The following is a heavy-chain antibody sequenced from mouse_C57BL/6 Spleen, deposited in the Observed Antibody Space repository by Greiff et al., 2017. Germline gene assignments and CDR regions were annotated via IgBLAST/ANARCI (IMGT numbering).Heavy chain of an antibody. CDR2: ISYDGSN. CDR3: AREAPSGYFDY. Sequence: VQLKESGPGLVKPSQSLSLTCSVTGYSITSGYYWNWIRQFPGNKLEWMGYISYDGSNNYNPSLKNRISITRDTSKNQFFLKLNSVTTEDTATYYCAREAPSGYFDYWGQGTTLTVSS. D-gene: IGHD4-1*01. CDR1: GYSITSGYY. J-gene: IGHJ2*01. V-gene: IGHV3-6*01.